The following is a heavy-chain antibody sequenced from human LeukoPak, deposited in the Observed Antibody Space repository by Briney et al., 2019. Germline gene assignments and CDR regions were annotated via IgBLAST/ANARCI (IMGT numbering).Heavy chain of an antibody. D-gene: IGHD3-10*01. CDR2: IKPDGSET. CDR3: GMVRGLGS. CDR1: RFSFSSTW. V-gene: IGHV3-7*02. J-gene: IGHJ4*02. Sequence: QSGGSLRLSCAASRFSFSSTWMSWARQAPGKGLEWVGNIKPDGSETNYVDSLKGRFTISRDNAKNSLYLQMDSLRVEDTAVYYCGMVRGLGSWGQGTLVTVSS.